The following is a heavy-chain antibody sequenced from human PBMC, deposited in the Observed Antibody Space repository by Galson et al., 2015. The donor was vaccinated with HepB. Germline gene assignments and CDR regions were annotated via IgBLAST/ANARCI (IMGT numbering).Heavy chain of an antibody. J-gene: IGHJ4*02. CDR3: ARHDYYDSSGYADGFDY. Sequence: QSGAEVKKPGESLRISCKGSGYSFTSYWISWVRQMPGKGLEWMGRIDPSDSYTNYSPSFQGHVTISADKSISTAYLQWSSLKASDTAMYYCARHDYYDSSGYADGFDYWGQGTLVTVSS. D-gene: IGHD3-22*01. CDR1: GYSFTSYW. CDR2: IDPSDSYT. V-gene: IGHV5-10-1*01.